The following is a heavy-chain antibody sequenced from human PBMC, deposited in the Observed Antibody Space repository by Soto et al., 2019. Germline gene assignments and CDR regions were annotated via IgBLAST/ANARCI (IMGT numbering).Heavy chain of an antibody. CDR1: GYTFTSYG. D-gene: IGHD2-21*02. Sequence: QVQLVQSGAEVKKPGASVKVSCKASGYTFTSYGISWVRQAPGQGLEWMGWISAYNGNTNYAQKLQGRVTMTTDTSTRKAYRELRSLRSDDTAVYYCARDLISIVVVTGACGYWGQGTLVTVSS. V-gene: IGHV1-18*01. CDR2: ISAYNGNT. CDR3: ARDLISIVVVTGACGY. J-gene: IGHJ4*02.